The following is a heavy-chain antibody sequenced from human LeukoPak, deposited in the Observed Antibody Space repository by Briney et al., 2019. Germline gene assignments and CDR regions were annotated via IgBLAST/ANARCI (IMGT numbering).Heavy chain of an antibody. CDR1: GLTFSSYW. D-gene: IGHD5-12*01. J-gene: IGHJ3*02. CDR2: INSDGSST. CDR3: ARGGSGYDFGAFDI. V-gene: IGHV3-74*01. Sequence: PGGSLRLSCAASGLTFSSYWMHWVRQAPGKGLVWVSRINSDGSSTSYADSVKGRFTISRDNAKNTLYLQMNSLRAEDTAVYYCARGGSGYDFGAFDIWGQGTMVTVSS.